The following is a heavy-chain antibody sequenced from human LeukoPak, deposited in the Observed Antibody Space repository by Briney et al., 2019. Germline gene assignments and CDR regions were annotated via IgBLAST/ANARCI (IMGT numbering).Heavy chain of an antibody. CDR1: GYTFTGYY. D-gene: IGHD3-22*01. Sequence: ASVKVSCKASGYTFTGYYMHWVRQAPGQGLEWMGWINPNSGGTNYAQKFQGRVTMTRDTSISTAYMELSRLRSDDTAVYYCARDDYDSSGYFNYWGQGTPVTVSS. CDR2: INPNSGGT. CDR3: ARDDYDSSGYFNY. J-gene: IGHJ4*02. V-gene: IGHV1-2*02.